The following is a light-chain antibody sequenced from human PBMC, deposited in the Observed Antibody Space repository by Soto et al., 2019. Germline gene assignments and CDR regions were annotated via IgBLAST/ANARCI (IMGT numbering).Light chain of an antibody. Sequence: EVGVTQSPATVSVSPGETATLSCRASQSVSSNLAGYQQKPCQAPRLLIYGASTRATGTPARFSGSGSGTEFTLTISSLQSEDFADYYCQQYNSWPPYTFGQGTKLEIK. V-gene: IGKV3-15*01. CDR1: QSVSSN. J-gene: IGKJ2*01. CDR3: QQYNSWPPYT. CDR2: GAS.